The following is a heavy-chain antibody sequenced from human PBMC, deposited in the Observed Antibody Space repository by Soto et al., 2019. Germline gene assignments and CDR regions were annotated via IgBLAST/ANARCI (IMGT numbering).Heavy chain of an antibody. CDR1: GFAISRGYY. V-gene: IGHV4-38-2*02. CDR2: IYPSVSS. J-gene: IGHJ4*02. CDR3: AREKVGKKFFDN. Sequence: SETLSLTCIVAGFAISRGYYWSCVLQPPGKGLEWIGSIYPSVSSYHNPSLETRVRLSIDTSKNQFTLNLTSVTAAETALYYCAREKVGKKFFDNWGKGIQVTVSS. D-gene: IGHD1-26*01.